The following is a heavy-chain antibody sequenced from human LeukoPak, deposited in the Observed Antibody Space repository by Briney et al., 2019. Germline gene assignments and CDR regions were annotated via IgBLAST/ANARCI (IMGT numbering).Heavy chain of an antibody. D-gene: IGHD1-26*01. J-gene: IGHJ6*03. V-gene: IGHV4-38-2*02. CDR1: GYSISSGYY. CDR2: INHSGST. Sequence: SETLSLTCTVSGYSISSGYYWGWIRQPPGKGLEWIGSINHSGSTNYNPSLKSRVTISVDTSKNQFSLKLSSVTAADTAVYYCARKRGMWDNLSDYYYYYMDVWGKGTTVTISS. CDR3: ARKRGMWDNLSDYYYYYMDV.